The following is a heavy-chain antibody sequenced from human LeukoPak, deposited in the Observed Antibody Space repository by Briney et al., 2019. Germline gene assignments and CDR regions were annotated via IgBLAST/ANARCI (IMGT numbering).Heavy chain of an antibody. D-gene: IGHD1-26*01. CDR3: AGGSYYSYYYYYYMDV. CDR2: IKQDGSEK. J-gene: IGHJ6*03. Sequence: GGSLRLSCAASGFTFSSYWISWVRQAPGKGLEWVANIKQDGSEKYYVDSVKGRFTTSRDNAKNSLYLQMNSLRAEDTAVYYCAGGSYYSYYYYYYMDVWGKGTTVTVSS. V-gene: IGHV3-7*01. CDR1: GFTFSSYW.